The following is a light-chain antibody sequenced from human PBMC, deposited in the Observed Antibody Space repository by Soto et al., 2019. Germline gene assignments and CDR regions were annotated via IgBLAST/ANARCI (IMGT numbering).Light chain of an antibody. CDR2: NAS. J-gene: IGKJ1*01. CDR1: QSVRSSY. Sequence: EIVLTQSPGTLSLSPGDRATLSCRASQSVRSSYLAWFQQKPGQAPRLLIHNASSRTTGIPDRFSGSGSGTDFTLTISRLEPEDFAVYYCQQYGTSPWTFGQGTKVEIK. CDR3: QQYGTSPWT. V-gene: IGKV3-20*01.